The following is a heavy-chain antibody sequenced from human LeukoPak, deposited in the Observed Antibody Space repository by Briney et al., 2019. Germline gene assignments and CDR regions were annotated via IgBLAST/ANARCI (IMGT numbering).Heavy chain of an antibody. Sequence: RRSLRLSCAAPGFTFSNYAMHWVRQAPGKGLEWVALIWDDGRDDYYADSVDGRFTISRDNSKNTLYLQMNSLRVEDTAVYYCARGNTVTIFDYWGQGTLVTVSS. CDR2: IWDDGRDD. D-gene: IGHD4-17*01. CDR3: ARGNTVTIFDY. CDR1: GFTFSNYA. J-gene: IGHJ4*02. V-gene: IGHV3-33*01.